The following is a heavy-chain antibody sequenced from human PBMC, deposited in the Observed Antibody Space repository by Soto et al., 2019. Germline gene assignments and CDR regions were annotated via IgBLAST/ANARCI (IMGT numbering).Heavy chain of an antibody. V-gene: IGHV3-23*01. CDR2: ITETGGDT. Sequence: EVQLLESGGDLVQPGGSLRLSCAASGFTFSKFVMRWVRQTPGKGLEWVSTITETGGDTYYTDSVKSRFTISRDNSKNTLYLQMTSLRAEDTALYYCTKASPDRHHMDVWGQGTTVTVSS. CDR3: TKASPDRHHMDV. J-gene: IGHJ6*02. CDR1: GFTFSKFV.